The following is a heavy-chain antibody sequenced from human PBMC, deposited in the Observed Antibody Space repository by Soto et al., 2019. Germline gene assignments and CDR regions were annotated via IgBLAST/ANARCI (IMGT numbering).Heavy chain of an antibody. V-gene: IGHV4-30-4*01. J-gene: IGHJ2*01. CDR3: ARAIIPLTTDWYFDL. Sequence: QVQLQESGPGLVKPSQTLSLTCTVSGGSISGGVYYWSWIRQPPGKGLEWIGDIFDSGSTYYNPSLKSRVTISVATSKNQFSLRLSSVTAADTAVYYCARAIIPLTTDWYFDLWGRGTLVTVSS. CDR2: IFDSGST. CDR1: GGSISGGVYY. D-gene: IGHD4-17*01.